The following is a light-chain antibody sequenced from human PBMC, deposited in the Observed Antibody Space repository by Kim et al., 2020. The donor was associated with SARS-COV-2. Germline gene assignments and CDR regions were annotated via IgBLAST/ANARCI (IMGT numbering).Light chain of an antibody. V-gene: IGKV3-15*01. J-gene: IGKJ2*01. Sequence: SVSPGERAALSCRASQSVSSNLAWYQQKPGQAPRPLIFGASIGATGIPTRLSGSGSETEFTLTISSLQSEDFAVYYCHQYNNWPHTFGQGTKLEI. CDR3: HQYNNWPHT. CDR1: QSVSSN. CDR2: GAS.